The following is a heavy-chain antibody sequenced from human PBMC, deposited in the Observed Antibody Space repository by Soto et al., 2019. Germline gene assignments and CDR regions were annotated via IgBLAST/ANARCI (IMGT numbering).Heavy chain of an antibody. CDR1: GYTFNNYA. V-gene: IGHV1-3*01. Sequence: QVQLVQSGAEVKKPGASVKVSCEASGYTFNNYAMHWVRQAPGQRLEWMGYISGGNGNTKYSEKLEGRVAITRDTSASTDYLELSSLSSEDTAVYYCARWSGYDYYFDYWCQGTLVIVSS. CDR3: ARWSGYDYYFDY. CDR2: ISGGNGNT. J-gene: IGHJ4*02. D-gene: IGHD5-12*01.